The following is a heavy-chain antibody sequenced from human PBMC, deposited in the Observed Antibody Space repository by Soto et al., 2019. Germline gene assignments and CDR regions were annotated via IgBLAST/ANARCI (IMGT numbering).Heavy chain of an antibody. Sequence: QVQLVQSGAEVKKPGSSVKVSCKASGGTFSSYAISWVRQAPEQGLEWMGGIIPIFGTANYAQKFQGRVTITADESTSTAYMELSSLRSEDTAVYYCASRVRWEMVYGMDVWGQGTTVTVSS. D-gene: IGHD1-26*01. CDR2: IIPIFGTA. CDR3: ASRVRWEMVYGMDV. V-gene: IGHV1-69*01. CDR1: GGTFSSYA. J-gene: IGHJ6*02.